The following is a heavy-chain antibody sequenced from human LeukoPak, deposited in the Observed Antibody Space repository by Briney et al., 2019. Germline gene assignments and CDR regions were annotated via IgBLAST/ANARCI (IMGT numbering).Heavy chain of an antibody. CDR2: ISSSSSTI. J-gene: IGHJ4*02. D-gene: IGHD3-3*01. CDR1: GFTFSSYS. V-gene: IGHV3-48*01. Sequence: PGGSLRLSCAASGFTFSSYSMNWVRQAPGKGLEWVSYISSSSSTIYYADSVKGRFTISRDNAKNSLYLQMSSLRAEDTAVYYCAIWSLWIFGVVQDYWGQGTLVTVSS. CDR3: AIWSLWIFGVVQDY.